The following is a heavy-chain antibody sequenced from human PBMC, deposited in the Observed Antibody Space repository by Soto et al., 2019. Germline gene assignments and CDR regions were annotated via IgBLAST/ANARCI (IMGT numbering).Heavy chain of an antibody. V-gene: IGHV4-61*01. D-gene: IGHD1-1*01. CDR3: ARAVLLYYFDY. Sequence: QVQLQESGPGLVKPSETLSLTCTVSGGSVSSGSYYWSWIRQPPGKGLEWIGYIYYSGSTNYNPSLKSRVTISVDTSKNQFSLKLSSVTAADTAVYYCARAVLLYYFDYWGQGTLVTVSS. CDR2: IYYSGST. J-gene: IGHJ4*02. CDR1: GGSVSSGSYY.